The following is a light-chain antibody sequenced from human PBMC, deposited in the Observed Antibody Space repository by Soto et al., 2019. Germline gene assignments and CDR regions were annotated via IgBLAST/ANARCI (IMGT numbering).Light chain of an antibody. CDR2: DVR. CDR1: SSDVGGYNY. J-gene: IGLJ1*01. Sequence: QSVLTQPASVSGSPGQSITISCTGTSSDVGGYNYVSWYQHHPDKAPKLMIYDVRYRPSGVSGRFSGSKSGNTASLTISGLQAEDEADYYCGSYTSISTLWVFGTGTKLTVL. CDR3: GSYTSISTLWV. V-gene: IGLV2-14*03.